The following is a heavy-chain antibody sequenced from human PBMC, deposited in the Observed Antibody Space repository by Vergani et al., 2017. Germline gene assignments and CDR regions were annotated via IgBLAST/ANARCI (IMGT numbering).Heavy chain of an antibody. CDR3: ARLDRSGGVAQH. V-gene: IGHV4-59*05. CDR1: GGSISSYY. Sequence: QVQLQESGPGLVKPSETLSLTCTVSGGSISSYYWSWIRQPPGKGLEWIGSIYYSGSTYYNPSLKSRVTISVDTSKNQFSLKLSSVTAADTAVYYCARLDRSGGVAQHWGQGTLVTVSS. CDR2: IYYSGST. J-gene: IGHJ1*01. D-gene: IGHD1-1*01.